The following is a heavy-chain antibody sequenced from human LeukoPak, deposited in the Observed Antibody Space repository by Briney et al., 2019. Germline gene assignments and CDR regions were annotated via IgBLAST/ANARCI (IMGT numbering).Heavy chain of an antibody. CDR2: ISYDGSNK. V-gene: IGHV3-30*18. Sequence: GGSLRLSCAASGFTFSNYGMHWVRQAPGKGLEWVAVISYDGSNKYYADSVKGRFTISRDNSKNTLYLQMNSLRAEDTAVYYCAKESIEWELLYYFDYWGQGTLVTVSS. CDR3: AKESIEWELLYYFDY. D-gene: IGHD1-26*01. J-gene: IGHJ4*02. CDR1: GFTFSNYG.